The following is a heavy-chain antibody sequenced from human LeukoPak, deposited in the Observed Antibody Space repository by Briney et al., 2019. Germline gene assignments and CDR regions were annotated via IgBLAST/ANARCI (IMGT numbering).Heavy chain of an antibody. Sequence: SETLSLTCAVYGVSFSGYYWSWIRQPPGKGLEWIGEINHSGSTNYNPALKSRLTISVDASKNKSSLKQSSVTAADTAVYDWARGGPDYGDYGSNWFDPWGQGTLVTVSS. J-gene: IGHJ5*02. V-gene: IGHV4-34*01. CDR1: GVSFSGYY. CDR2: INHSGST. D-gene: IGHD4-17*01. CDR3: ARGGPDYGDYGSNWFDP.